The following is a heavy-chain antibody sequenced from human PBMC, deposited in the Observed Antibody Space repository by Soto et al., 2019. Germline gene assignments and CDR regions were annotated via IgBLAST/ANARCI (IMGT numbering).Heavy chain of an antibody. CDR2: IIPFFGTA. CDR3: ARIEGYCRGGTCYRGSGDY. Sequence: QVQLVQSGAEVKKPGSSVKVSCKASGGTFSNYSINWVRQAPGQGLEWMGGIIPFFGTANYAQKFQGRVTITAYESATTAYMGVTSLRSDDTAVYYCARIEGYCRGGTCYRGSGDYWGQGTMVAVSS. CDR1: GGTFSNYS. D-gene: IGHD2-15*01. J-gene: IGHJ4*02. V-gene: IGHV1-69*12.